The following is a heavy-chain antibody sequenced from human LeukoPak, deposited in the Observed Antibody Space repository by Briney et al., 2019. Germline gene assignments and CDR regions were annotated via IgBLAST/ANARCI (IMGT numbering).Heavy chain of an antibody. CDR1: GFTFSSYE. J-gene: IGHJ4*02. CDR2: ISSSGSTI. CDR3: ARVSLGYSSGWYPHWDY. V-gene: IGHV3-48*03. Sequence: PGGSLRLSCAASGFTFSSYEMNWVRQAPGKGLEWVSYISSSGSTIYYADSVKGRFTISRDNAKNSLYLQMNSLRAEDTAVYYCARVSLGYSSGWYPHWDYWGQGTLVTVSS. D-gene: IGHD6-19*01.